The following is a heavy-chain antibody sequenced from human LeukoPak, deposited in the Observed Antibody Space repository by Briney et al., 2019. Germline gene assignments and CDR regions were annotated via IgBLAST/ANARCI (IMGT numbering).Heavy chain of an antibody. D-gene: IGHD5-12*01. CDR2: IYYSGST. V-gene: IGHV4-39*07. Sequence: SETLSLTCTVSGGSISSGSYYWGWIRQPPGKGLEWIGSIYYSGSTYYNPSLKSRVTISVDTSKNQFSLKLSSVTAAHTAVYYCACTTITFDYWGQGTLVTVSS. CDR1: GGSISSGSYY. CDR3: ACTTITFDY. J-gene: IGHJ4*02.